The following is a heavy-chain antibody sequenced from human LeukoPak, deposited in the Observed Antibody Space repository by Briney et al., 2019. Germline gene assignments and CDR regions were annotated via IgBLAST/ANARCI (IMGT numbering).Heavy chain of an antibody. D-gene: IGHD2-2*01. CDR1: GYTFTGYY. Sequence: ASVKVSCKASGYTFTGYYMHWVRQAPGQGLEWMGWINPNSGGTNYAQKFQGRDTMTRDTSISTAYMELSRLRSDDTAAYYCASGTVPAAPINWFDPWGQGTLVTVSS. CDR3: ASGTVPAAPINWFDP. V-gene: IGHV1-2*02. J-gene: IGHJ5*02. CDR2: INPNSGGT.